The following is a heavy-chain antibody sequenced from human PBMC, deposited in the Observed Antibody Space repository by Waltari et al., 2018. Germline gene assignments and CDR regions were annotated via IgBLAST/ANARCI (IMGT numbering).Heavy chain of an antibody. J-gene: IGHJ1*01. Sequence: QVQLQESGTGLVKPSETLSLTCTVPGGPISSYSWSWIRHPPGKGLEWIGYISYSGTTNYNPSLKSRVTISVDTSKNQLSLKLSSVTAADTAVYYCARDGFGSGKFQHWGQGTLVTVSS. D-gene: IGHD3-10*01. V-gene: IGHV4-59*01. CDR3: ARDGFGSGKFQH. CDR2: ISYSGTT. CDR1: GGPISSYS.